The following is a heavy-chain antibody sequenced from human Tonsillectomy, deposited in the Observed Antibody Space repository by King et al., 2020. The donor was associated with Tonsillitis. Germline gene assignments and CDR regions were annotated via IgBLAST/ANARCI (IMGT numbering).Heavy chain of an antibody. V-gene: IGHV3-9*01. J-gene: IGHJ4*02. D-gene: IGHD3-3*01. Sequence: VQLVESGGGLVQPGRSLRLSCVASGFTFDDYAMHWVRQIPGKGLEWVSSITWNSGHRGYADSLKGRFTISRDNAKKSLYLQMNSLRDEDTALYYCAKDGSAYYSGIDDWGQGTLVTVSS. CDR1: GFTFDDYA. CDR3: AKDGSAYYSGIDD. CDR2: ITWNSGHR.